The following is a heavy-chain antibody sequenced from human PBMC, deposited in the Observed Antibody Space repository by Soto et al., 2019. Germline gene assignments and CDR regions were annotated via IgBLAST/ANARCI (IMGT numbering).Heavy chain of an antibody. D-gene: IGHD4-17*01. CDR1: GFRFKYYA. Sequence: EVQLLKSGGGLVQPGGSLRLSCAASGFRFKYYAMTWVRQAPGKGLEWVSSMSVTAGRPYNADYVKGRFTISRDASKNQLYLQMNSVRVEDTAVYYCAKDPNGDYVGGFDFWGQGTMVTV. V-gene: IGHV3-23*01. CDR2: MSVTAGRP. J-gene: IGHJ3*01. CDR3: AKDPNGDYVGGFDF.